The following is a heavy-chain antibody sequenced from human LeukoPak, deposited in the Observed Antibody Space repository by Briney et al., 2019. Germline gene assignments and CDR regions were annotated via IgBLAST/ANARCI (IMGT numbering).Heavy chain of an antibody. CDR3: ARDVANMYSSSWYDY. CDR2: TYYRSKWYN. J-gene: IGHJ4*02. Sequence: SQTLSLTCAISGDSVSSNTAAWNWIRQSPSRGLEWLGRTYYRSKWYNDYAVSVKGRITINPDTSKNQFSLQLNSVTPEDTAVYYCARDVANMYSSSWYDYWGQGTLVTVSS. D-gene: IGHD6-13*01. V-gene: IGHV6-1*01. CDR1: GDSVSSNTAA.